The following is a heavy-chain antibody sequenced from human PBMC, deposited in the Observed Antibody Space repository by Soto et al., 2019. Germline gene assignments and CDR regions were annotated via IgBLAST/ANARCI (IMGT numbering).Heavy chain of an antibody. CDR3: AREYAGSRGNCYGLDV. Sequence: QVTLKESGPVLVKPTETLTLTCTVSGFSLSNARMGVSWIRQPPGKALEWLALIFTNDEKSYSTSLNSRLHNTHDTTKSLVVLIMTNVDPGDTATYCCAREYAGSRGNCYGLDVWGQGTTVPVSS. V-gene: IGHV2-26*01. J-gene: IGHJ6*02. CDR2: IFTNDEK. CDR1: GFSLSNARMG. D-gene: IGHD2-2*01.